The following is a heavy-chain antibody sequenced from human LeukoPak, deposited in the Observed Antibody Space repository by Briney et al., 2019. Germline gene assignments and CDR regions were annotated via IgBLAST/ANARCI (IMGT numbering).Heavy chain of an antibody. CDR1: GFTFSSYG. V-gene: IGHV3-33*01. CDR2: IWYDGSNK. Sequence: PGRSLRLSCAASGFTFSSYGMHWVRQAPGKGLEWVALIWYDGSNKYYADSVKGRLTISRDNSKNTLYLQMNCLRAEDTAVYYCAREGPRGNSQFDYWGQGTLVTVSS. D-gene: IGHD2/OR15-2a*01. CDR3: AREGPRGNSQFDY. J-gene: IGHJ4*02.